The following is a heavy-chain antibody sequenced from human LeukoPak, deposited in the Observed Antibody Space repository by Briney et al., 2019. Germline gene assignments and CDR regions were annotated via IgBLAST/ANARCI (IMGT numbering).Heavy chain of an antibody. CDR3: ARDLVGSITMDV. V-gene: IGHV3-21*01. Sequence: GGSLRLSCAASGVTFSSYSMNWVRQAPGKGLEWVSSISSSSSYIFYADSVKGRFTISRDNAKNSLYLQVNSLRAEDTAIYYCARDLVGSITMDVWGKGTTVTVSS. J-gene: IGHJ6*03. D-gene: IGHD5-12*01. CDR1: GVTFSSYS. CDR2: ISSSSSYI.